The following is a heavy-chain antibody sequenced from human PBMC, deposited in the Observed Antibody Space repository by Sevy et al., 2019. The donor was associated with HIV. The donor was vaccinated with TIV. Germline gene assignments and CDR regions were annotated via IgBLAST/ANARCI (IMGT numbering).Heavy chain of an antibody. Sequence: GGSLRLSCAASGFTFNFYAMTWVRQAPGKGLEWVSSITGSGSSTYYADSVKGRFTISRDNSKNTLYLQMNSLRAEDTAVYYCARDPFFTMIVVVTDYGMDVWGQRTTVTVSS. CDR2: ITGSGSST. D-gene: IGHD3-22*01. CDR1: GFTFNFYA. V-gene: IGHV3-23*01. CDR3: ARDPFFTMIVVVTDYGMDV. J-gene: IGHJ6*02.